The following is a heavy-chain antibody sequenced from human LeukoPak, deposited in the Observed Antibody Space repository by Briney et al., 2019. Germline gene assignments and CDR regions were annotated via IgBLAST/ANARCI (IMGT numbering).Heavy chain of an antibody. CDR2: INSDGSST. D-gene: IGHD2-15*01. V-gene: IGHV3-74*01. Sequence: GGSLRLSCAASGFTFSSYWMHWVRQAPGKGLVWVSRINSDGSSTSYADSVKGRFTISRDNAKNTLYLQMNSLRAEDTAVYYCARFPRKHCSGGSCSSYYYYYYMDVWGKGTTVTVSS. CDR1: GFTFSSYW. J-gene: IGHJ6*03. CDR3: ARFPRKHCSGGSCSSYYYYYYMDV.